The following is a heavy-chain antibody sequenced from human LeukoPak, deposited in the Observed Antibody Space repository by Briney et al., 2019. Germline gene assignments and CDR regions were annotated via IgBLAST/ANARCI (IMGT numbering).Heavy chain of an antibody. V-gene: IGHV1-2*02. CDR1: GYMFTGYY. CDR2: INPNTGDT. D-gene: IGHD2-8*01. CDR3: TKDRNGASFPD. J-gene: IGHJ4*02. Sequence: ASVKVSCKASGYMFTGYYIHWVRQAPGQGLEWMGWINPNTGDTDYAQKFQGRVAMTRDTSVSTAYMELNRLRTDDTAVYYCTKDRNGASFPDWGQGTLVTVSS.